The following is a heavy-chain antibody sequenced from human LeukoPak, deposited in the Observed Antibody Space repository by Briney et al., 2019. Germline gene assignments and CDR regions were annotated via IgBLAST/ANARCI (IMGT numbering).Heavy chain of an antibody. V-gene: IGHV3-11*04. Sequence: GGSLRLSCAASGFTFSDYYMSWIRQAPGKGLEWVSYISSSGSTIYYADSVKGRFTISRDNAKNSLYLQMNSLRAEDTAVYYCARDRCSGSCNYYYYYYMDVWGKGTTVTVSS. D-gene: IGHD2-15*01. J-gene: IGHJ6*03. CDR3: ARDRCSGSCNYYYYYYMDV. CDR2: ISSSGSTI. CDR1: GFTFSDYY.